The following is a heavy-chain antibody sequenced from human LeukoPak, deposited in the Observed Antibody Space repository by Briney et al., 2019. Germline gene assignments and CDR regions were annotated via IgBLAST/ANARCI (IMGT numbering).Heavy chain of an antibody. CDR2: MNPNSGNT. D-gene: IGHD6-13*01. J-gene: IGHJ4*02. CDR3: ARSIETLTYSSSWYFPVDY. V-gene: IGHV1-8*01. CDR1: GYTFTSYD. Sequence: ASVKVSCKASGYTFTSYDINRVRQATGQGLEWMGWMNPNSGNTGYAQKFQGRVIMTRNTSISTAYMELSSLRSEDTAVYYCARSIETLTYSSSWYFPVDYWGQGTLVTVSS.